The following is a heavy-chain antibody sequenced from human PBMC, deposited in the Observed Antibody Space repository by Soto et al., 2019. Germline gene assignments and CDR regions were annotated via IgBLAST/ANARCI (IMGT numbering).Heavy chain of an antibody. Sequence: EVQVLESGGGLVQPGGSLRLSCAASGFMSWVLQAPGKGLERVSAISDYGANTYYVDSVKGRFTSSRDNAKNTLYLQMNRLRAEDTAVYYCAKGFSGHYYDFRGQGTLVTVSS. CDR3: AKGFSGHYYDF. CDR2: ISDYGANT. D-gene: IGHD3-22*01. CDR1: GF. J-gene: IGHJ4*02. V-gene: IGHV3-23*01.